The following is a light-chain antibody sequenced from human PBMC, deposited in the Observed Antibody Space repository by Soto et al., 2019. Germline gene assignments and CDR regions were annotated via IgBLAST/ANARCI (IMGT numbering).Light chain of an antibody. J-gene: IGLJ2*01. CDR2: DVS. CDR3: CSYAGTYTPVV. CDR1: SSDVGVHNY. V-gene: IGLV2-11*01. Sequence: QSALTQPRSVSGSPGQSVTISCSGTSSDVGVHNYVSWYQQYPGKAPKLMISDVSKRPSGVPDRFSGSKSGNTASLTISGLQAEDEADYYCCSYAGTYTPVVFGGGTKLTAL.